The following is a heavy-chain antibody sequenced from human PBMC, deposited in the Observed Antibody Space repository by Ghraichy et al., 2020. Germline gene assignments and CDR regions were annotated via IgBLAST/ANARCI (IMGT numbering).Heavy chain of an antibody. Sequence: GESLNISCAASGFTFPRYWMSWVRRAPGRGLEWLANINEDGSRSYFGGSVKGRFTISRDNARNSVYLQLNSLRAEDTAVYDCTRVRGSYDVSEYWGQGTLVTVSS. D-gene: IGHD3-10*01. CDR1: GFTFPRYW. CDR2: INEDGSRS. V-gene: IGHV3-7*04. J-gene: IGHJ4*02. CDR3: TRVRGSYDVSEY.